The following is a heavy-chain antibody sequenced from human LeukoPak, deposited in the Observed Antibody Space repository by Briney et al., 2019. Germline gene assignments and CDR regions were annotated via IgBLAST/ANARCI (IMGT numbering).Heavy chain of an antibody. CDR3: ARGRDTAMRLSYFPSLDI. CDR1: GGTFSRYA. D-gene: IGHD5-18*01. V-gene: IGHV1-69*13. J-gene: IGHJ3*02. Sequence: SVKVSCKASGGTFSRYAISWVRQAPGQGLEWMGGIIPIFGTANYAQKFQGRVTITADESTSTAYMELSSLRSEDTAVYYCARGRDTAMRLSYFPSLDIWGQGTMVTVSS. CDR2: IIPIFGTA.